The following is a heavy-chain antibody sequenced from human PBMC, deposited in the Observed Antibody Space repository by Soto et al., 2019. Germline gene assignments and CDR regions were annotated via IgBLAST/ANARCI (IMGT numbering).Heavy chain of an antibody. J-gene: IGHJ4*02. CDR2: IYYSGST. CDR1: GGSISSGGYY. V-gene: IGHV4-31*03. Sequence: QVQLQESGPGLVKPSQTLSLTCTVSGGSISSGGYYWSWIRQHPGKGLEWIGYIYYSGSTYSNPSLKSRVAISVDTSKNQFSLKLSSVPAADTDVYYCARDSSKGPFDYWGQGTLVTVSS. CDR3: ARDSSKGPFDY.